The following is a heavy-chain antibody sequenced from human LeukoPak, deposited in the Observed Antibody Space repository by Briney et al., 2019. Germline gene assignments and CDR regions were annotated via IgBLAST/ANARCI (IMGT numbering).Heavy chain of an antibody. D-gene: IGHD3-22*01. CDR1: GFTFSSYW. Sequence: PGGSLRLSCAASGFTFSSYWMQWVRQAPGKGLVWVSRINSDGSSTSYADSVKGRFTISRDNAKNTLYLQMNSLRAEDTAVYYCAREGAYYDSSGYYYYYYYMDVWGKRTTVTVSS. CDR3: AREGAYYDSSGYYYYYYYMDV. V-gene: IGHV3-74*01. J-gene: IGHJ6*03. CDR2: INSDGSST.